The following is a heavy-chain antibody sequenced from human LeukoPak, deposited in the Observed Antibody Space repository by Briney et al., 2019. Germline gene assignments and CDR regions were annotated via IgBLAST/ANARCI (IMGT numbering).Heavy chain of an antibody. CDR3: ARGYYYYMDV. CDR1: GFTFSSYE. Sequence: GGSLRLSCAASGFTFSSYEMNWVRQAPGKGLEWVSYISSSGSTIYYADSVKGRFTISRDNAKNSLYLQMNSLRAEDTAVYYCARGYYYYMDVWGKGTTVTVSS. CDR2: ISSSGSTI. V-gene: IGHV3-48*03. J-gene: IGHJ6*03.